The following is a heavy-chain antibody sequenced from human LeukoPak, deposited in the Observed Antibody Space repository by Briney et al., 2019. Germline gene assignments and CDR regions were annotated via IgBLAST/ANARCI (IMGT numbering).Heavy chain of an antibody. V-gene: IGHV1-18*01. CDR2: ISAYNGNT. D-gene: IGHD6-13*01. CDR3: ARGIAAADNCLEY. J-gene: IGHJ4*02. Sequence: PGGSLRLSCTTSGFTFGDYAMSWVRQAPGQGLEWMGWISAYNGNTNYAQKLQGRVTMTTDTSTSTAYMELRSLRSDDTAVYYCARGIAAADNCLEYWGQGTLVTVSS. CDR1: GFTFGDYA.